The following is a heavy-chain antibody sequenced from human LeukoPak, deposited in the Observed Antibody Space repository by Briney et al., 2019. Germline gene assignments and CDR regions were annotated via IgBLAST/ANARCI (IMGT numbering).Heavy chain of an antibody. V-gene: IGHV4-4*02. CDR3: ARAPSYSSGWSGYYGMDV. CDR2: IYHSGST. D-gene: IGHD6-13*01. CDR1: GGSISSSNW. Sequence: SGTLSLTCAVSGGSISSSNWWSWVRPPPGKGLEWIGEIYHSGSTNYNPSLKSRVTISVDKSKNQFSLKLSSVTAADTAVYYCARAPSYSSGWSGYYGMDVWGKGTTVTVSS. J-gene: IGHJ6*04.